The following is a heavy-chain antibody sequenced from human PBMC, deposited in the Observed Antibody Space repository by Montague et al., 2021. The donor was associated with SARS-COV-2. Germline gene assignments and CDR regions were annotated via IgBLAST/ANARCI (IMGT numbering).Heavy chain of an antibody. J-gene: IGHJ6*02. Sequence: SETLSLTCTVSGGSINSNNWCWIRQPPPKGLEWIGNVFYNGSTNNNPSPKSRVTISVDTSKNQFSLKVSSVTAADTAAYFCAREIGVDGVMDVWGQGTTVSVSS. CDR3: AREIGVDGVMDV. V-gene: IGHV4-59*01. D-gene: IGHD3-10*01. CDR1: GGSINSNN. CDR2: VFYNGST.